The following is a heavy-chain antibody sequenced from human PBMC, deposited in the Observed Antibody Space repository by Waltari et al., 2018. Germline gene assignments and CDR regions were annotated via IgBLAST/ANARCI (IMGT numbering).Heavy chain of an antibody. CDR2: INPSGGRP. CDR1: GYTFTSYY. V-gene: IGHV1-46*01. CDR3: ARDSSPKLELPDY. J-gene: IGHJ4*02. D-gene: IGHD1-7*01. Sequence: QVQLVQSGAEVKKPGASVKVSCKASGYTFTSYYMHWVRQAPGQGLEWMGIINPSGGRPSYAQKFQGRVTMTRDTSTSTVYMELSSLRSEDTAVYYCARDSSPKLELPDYWGQGTLVTVSS.